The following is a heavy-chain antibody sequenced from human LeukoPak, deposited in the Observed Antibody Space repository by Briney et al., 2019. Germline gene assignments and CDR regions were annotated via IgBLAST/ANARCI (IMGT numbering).Heavy chain of an antibody. CDR1: GDSMSSSSYY. CDR2: IYYDGST. D-gene: IGHD6-6*01. CDR3: ARPSVSSIVPFDI. Sequence: WETLSLTCTVSGDSMSSSSYYWGWIRQPPGKGLEWIASIYYDGSTHYNLSLKSRVTISVDTSKNQFSLKLTSVTAADTAVYYCARPSVSSIVPFDIWGQGTMVTVSS. V-gene: IGHV4-39*01. J-gene: IGHJ3*02.